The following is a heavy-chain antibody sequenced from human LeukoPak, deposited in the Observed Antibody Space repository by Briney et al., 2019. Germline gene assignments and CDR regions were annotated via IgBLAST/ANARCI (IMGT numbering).Heavy chain of an antibody. CDR2: INHSGST. J-gene: IGHJ6*02. V-gene: IGHV4-34*01. Sequence: SETLSLTCAAYGGSFSGYYWSWIRQPPGKGLEWIGEINHSGSTNYNPSLKSRVTISVDTSKNQFSLKLSSVTAADTAVYYCARDSYSTSWMDVWGQGTTVTVS. D-gene: IGHD6-6*01. CDR3: ARDSYSTSWMDV. CDR1: GGSFSGYY.